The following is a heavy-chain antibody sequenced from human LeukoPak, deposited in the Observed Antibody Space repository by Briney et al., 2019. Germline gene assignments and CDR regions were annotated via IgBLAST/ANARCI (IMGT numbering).Heavy chain of an antibody. CDR3: ARGQSPWGYCTNGVCYNELGPGWDV. V-gene: IGHV1-8*02. J-gene: IGHJ6*02. D-gene: IGHD2-8*01. Sequence: GASVKVSCKASGGTFSSYAINWVRQATGQGLEWMGWMNPNSGNTGYAQKFQGRVTMTRNTSISTAYMELSSLRSEDTAVYYCARGQSPWGYCTNGVCYNELGPGWDVWGQGTTVTVSS. CDR1: GGTFSSYA. CDR2: MNPNSGNT.